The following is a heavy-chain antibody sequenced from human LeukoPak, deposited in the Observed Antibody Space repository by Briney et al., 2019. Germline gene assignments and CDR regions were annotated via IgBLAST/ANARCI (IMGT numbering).Heavy chain of an antibody. J-gene: IGHJ6*03. Sequence: SETLSLTCTVSGGSISSSSYYWSWIRQPPGKGLEWIGEINHIGSTNYNPSLKSRVTISVDTSKNRFSLKLSSVTAADTAVYYCASGGVRLRYFDWSSRYYYMDVWGKGTTVTVSS. CDR3: ASGGVRLRYFDWSSRYYYMDV. D-gene: IGHD3-9*01. V-gene: IGHV4-39*07. CDR2: INHIGST. CDR1: GGSISSSSYY.